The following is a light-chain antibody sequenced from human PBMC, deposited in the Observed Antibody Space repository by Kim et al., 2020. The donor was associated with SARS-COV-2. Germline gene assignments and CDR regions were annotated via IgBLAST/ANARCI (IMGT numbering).Light chain of an antibody. CDR2: QSA. Sequence: IISVRPSQPVEIWMSWYQQRPGQAPRLLIHQSAVFQRGVPSRFNGTGSGTVFTLTIDILQSRDFATYYCQQYNLHSTFGQGTKVDIK. CDR3: QQYNLHST. J-gene: IGKJ1*01. CDR1: QPVEIW. V-gene: IGKV1-5*01.